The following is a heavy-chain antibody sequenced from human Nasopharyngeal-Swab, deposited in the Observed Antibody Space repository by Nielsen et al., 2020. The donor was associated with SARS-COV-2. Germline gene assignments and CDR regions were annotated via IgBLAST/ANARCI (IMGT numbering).Heavy chain of an antibody. CDR2: ISSSGSTI. CDR3: ARGPDLYYYYGMDV. D-gene: IGHD2-2*01. J-gene: IGHJ6*02. Sequence: GESLKISCAASGFTFSSYNMNWVRQAPGKGLEWVSSISSSGSTIYYADSVKGRFTISRDNAKNSLYLQMNSLRAEDTAVYYCARGPDLYYYYGMDVWGQGTTVTVSS. CDR1: GFTFSSYN. V-gene: IGHV3-21*04.